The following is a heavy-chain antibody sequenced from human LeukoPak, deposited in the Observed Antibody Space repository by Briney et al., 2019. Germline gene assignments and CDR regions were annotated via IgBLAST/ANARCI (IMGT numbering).Heavy chain of an antibody. D-gene: IGHD3-10*01. CDR2: ISAYNGNT. CDR3: ARRYYYGSGSWYYFDY. V-gene: IGHV1-18*01. J-gene: IGHJ4*02. Sequence: ASVKVSCKASGYTFTSYGISWVRQAPGQGLEWMGWISAYNGNTNYAQKLQGRVTMTTDTSTSTAYMELRSLRSEDTAVYYCARRYYYGSGSWYYFDYWGQGTLVTVSS. CDR1: GYTFTSYG.